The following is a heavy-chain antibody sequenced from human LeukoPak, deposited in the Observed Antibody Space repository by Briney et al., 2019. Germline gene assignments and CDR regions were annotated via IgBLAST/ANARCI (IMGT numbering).Heavy chain of an antibody. CDR1: GFTVSSNY. CDR2: IYRGGST. V-gene: IGHV3-53*01. J-gene: IGHJ4*02. Sequence: GGSLRLSCAASGFTVSSNYMSWVRQAPGKGLEWVSVIYRGGSTYYADSVKGRFTISRDNSKNTLYLQLNSLRAEDTAVYYCARLTSSWSFDYWGQGTLVTVSS. CDR3: ARLTSSWSFDY. D-gene: IGHD6-13*01.